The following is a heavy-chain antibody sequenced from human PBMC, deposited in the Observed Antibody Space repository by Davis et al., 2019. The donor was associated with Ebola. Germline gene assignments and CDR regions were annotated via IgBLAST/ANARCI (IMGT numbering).Heavy chain of an antibody. CDR1: GFTVSSNY. V-gene: IGHV3-53*01. J-gene: IGHJ5*02. Sequence: GESLKISCAASGFTVSSNYMSWVRQAPGKGLEWVSVIYNAGNTYYADSVKGRFTISRDNSKNTLYLQMNSLRDEDTAVYYCARGRNWFDPWGQGTLVTVSS. CDR2: IYNAGNT. CDR3: ARGRNWFDP.